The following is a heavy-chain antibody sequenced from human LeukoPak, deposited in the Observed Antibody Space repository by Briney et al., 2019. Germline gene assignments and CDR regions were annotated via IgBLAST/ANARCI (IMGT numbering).Heavy chain of an antibody. V-gene: IGHV1-69*05. J-gene: IGHJ5*02. CDR1: GGTFNNSA. D-gene: IGHD4-17*01. CDR2: IMPLFGTA. CDR3: ARDVHGDYGSGWFDP. Sequence: ASVKVSCKTSGGTFNNSAISWVRQAPGQGLEWLGGIMPLFGTAGYAQKFQGRVTITKDESTRTVYLELTSLASDDTAVYYCARDVHGDYGSGWFDPWGQGTLVSVSS.